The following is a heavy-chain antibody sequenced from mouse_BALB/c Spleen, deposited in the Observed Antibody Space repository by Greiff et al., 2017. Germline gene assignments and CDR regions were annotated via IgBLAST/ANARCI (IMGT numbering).Heavy chain of an antibody. V-gene: IGHV1-80*01. Sequence: VKLVESGAELVRPGSSVKISCKASGYAFSSYWMNWVKQRPGQGLEWIGQIYPGDGDTNYNGKFKGKATLTADKSSSTAYMQLSSLTSEDSAVYFCARSKGSWFAYWGQGTLVTVSA. CDR2: IYPGDGDT. CDR3: ARSKGSWFAY. J-gene: IGHJ3*01. CDR1: GYAFSSYW.